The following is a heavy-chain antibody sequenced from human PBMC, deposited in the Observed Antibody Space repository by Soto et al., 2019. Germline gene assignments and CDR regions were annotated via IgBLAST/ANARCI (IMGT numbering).Heavy chain of an antibody. CDR2: IYYSGST. J-gene: IGHJ4*02. D-gene: IGHD5-18*01. CDR1: GGSISSGGYY. CDR3: ASHVDTAMVVPY. V-gene: IGHV4-31*03. Sequence: SESLSLTCTVSGGSISSGGYYWSWIRQHPGKGLEWIGYIYYSGSTYYNPSLKSRVTISVDTSKNQFSLKLSSVTAADTAVYYCASHVDTAMVVPYWGQGTLVTVSS.